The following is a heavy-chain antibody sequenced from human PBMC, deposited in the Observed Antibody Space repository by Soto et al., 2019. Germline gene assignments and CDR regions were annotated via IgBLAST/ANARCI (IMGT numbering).Heavy chain of an antibody. D-gene: IGHD3-3*01. CDR1: GYTFTSYA. CDR2: INAGNGNT. V-gene: IGHV1-3*01. CDR3: ARGRIKIFGVVIDGMDV. J-gene: IGHJ6*02. Sequence: QVPLVQSGAEVKKPGASVKVSCKASGYTFTSYAMHWVRQAPGQRLEWMGWINAGNGNTKYSQKFQGRVTITRDTSASTAYMELSSLRSEDTAVYYCARGRIKIFGVVIDGMDVWGQGTTVTVSS.